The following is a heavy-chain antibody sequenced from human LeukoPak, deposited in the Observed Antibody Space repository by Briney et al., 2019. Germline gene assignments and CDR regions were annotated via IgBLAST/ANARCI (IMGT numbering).Heavy chain of an antibody. Sequence: GGSLRLSCAASGFTFSDYYMNWIRQAPGKGLEWVSYISGSGSVIYYADSVKGRFTISRDNAKNSLFLQMNSLRAEDTAVYYCARAFSSDSRAAGPDHWGQGTLVTVSS. CDR2: ISGSGSVI. CDR3: ARAFSSDSRAAGPDH. V-gene: IGHV3-11*01. CDR1: GFTFSDYY. D-gene: IGHD6-25*01. J-gene: IGHJ4*02.